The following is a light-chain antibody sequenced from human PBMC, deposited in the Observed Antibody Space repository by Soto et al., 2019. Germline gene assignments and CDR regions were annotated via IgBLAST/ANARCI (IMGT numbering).Light chain of an antibody. CDR3: QQRSKWPALT. Sequence: EVVLTQSPANLSLSPGESATLSCRASQSVSSHLAWYQQKPGQPPRLLLFDASSRAPGIPARFSGRGSGTDFTLTISSLEPEDFAIYYCQQRSKWPALTFGGGTRVDI. CDR2: DAS. CDR1: QSVSSH. J-gene: IGKJ4*01. V-gene: IGKV3-11*01.